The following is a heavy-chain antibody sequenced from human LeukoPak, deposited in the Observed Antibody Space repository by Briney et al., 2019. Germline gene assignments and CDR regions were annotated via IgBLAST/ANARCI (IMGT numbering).Heavy chain of an antibody. CDR3: ARAPHFFDTSGSRYYFDY. D-gene: IGHD3-22*01. CDR1: GVSISSYY. CDR2: IYYSGNT. Sequence: SETLSLTCTVSGVSISSYYWGWIRQPPGKGLEWIGSIYYSGNTYYSPSLMSRVTISVDTSKNQFSLNLSSVTAADTAVYFCARAPHFFDTSGSRYYFDYWGQGALVTVSS. J-gene: IGHJ4*02. V-gene: IGHV4-39*07.